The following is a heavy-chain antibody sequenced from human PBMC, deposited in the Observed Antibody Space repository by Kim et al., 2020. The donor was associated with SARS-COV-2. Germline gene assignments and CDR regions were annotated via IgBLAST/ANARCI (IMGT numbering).Heavy chain of an antibody. J-gene: IGHJ4*02. CDR3: AATIQLDPVDY. Sequence: SETLSLTCTVSGASISSNLFHWGWIRQSPGRGLEWIGAVSYDGRDFHNPSLKTRVTITLDAPVDQFSLQLTSVTAADTAVYFCAATIQLDPVDYWGQGVLVTVSS. CDR1: GASISSNLFH. CDR2: VSYDGRD. D-gene: IGHD1-1*01. V-gene: IGHV4-39*01.